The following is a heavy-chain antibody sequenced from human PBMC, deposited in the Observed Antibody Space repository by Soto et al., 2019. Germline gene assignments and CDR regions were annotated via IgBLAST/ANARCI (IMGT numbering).Heavy chain of an antibody. Sequence: QVQLVQSGAEVRKPGASVKVSCKASGYTFSDYYIHWVRQAPGQGLEWMGWINPNSGGTKYAPKFQGGVTMTRDTSITTAYMEWSRLRSVDTAVDYCAREPATAKPEGVDFWGQGTLVTVSS. V-gene: IGHV1-2*02. J-gene: IGHJ4*02. CDR2: INPNSGGT. CDR3: AREPATAKPEGVDF. D-gene: IGHD1-1*01. CDR1: GYTFSDYY.